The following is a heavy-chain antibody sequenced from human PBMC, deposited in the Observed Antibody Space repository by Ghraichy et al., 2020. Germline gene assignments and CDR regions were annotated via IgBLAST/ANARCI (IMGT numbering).Heavy chain of an antibody. D-gene: IGHD2-15*01. CDR3: AKDAGSRYFDL. J-gene: IGHJ2*01. CDR1: GFTFSSYG. Sequence: GGSLRLYCAASGFTFSSYGMHWVRQAPGKGLEWVAFILYDGSDKYFADSVKGRFTISRDSSRNTVYLQMTSLRAEDTAVYYCAKDAGSRYFDLWGRGTLVTVYS. CDR2: ILYDGSDK. V-gene: IGHV3-30*02.